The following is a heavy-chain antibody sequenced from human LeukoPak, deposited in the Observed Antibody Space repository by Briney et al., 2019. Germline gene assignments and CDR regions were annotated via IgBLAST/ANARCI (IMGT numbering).Heavy chain of an antibody. CDR2: ISARSTST. CDR3: AKVSLAGYNSGAHFDY. CDR1: GFTFSNYA. Sequence: GGSLRLSCTASGFTFSNYAMKWVRQAPGKGLEWVSSISARSTSTHYADSVKGRCTISRDNSKNTLYLHLSRLRAEDTALYFCAKVSLAGYNSGAHFDYWGQGTLVTVS. J-gene: IGHJ4*02. V-gene: IGHV3-23*01. D-gene: IGHD6-19*01.